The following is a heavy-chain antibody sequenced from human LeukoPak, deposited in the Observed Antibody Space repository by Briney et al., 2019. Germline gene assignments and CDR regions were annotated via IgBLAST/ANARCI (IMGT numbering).Heavy chain of an antibody. CDR3: ARDKDYDILMLAY. CDR1: GYTFTSYY. Sequence: ASVKVSCKASGYTFTSYYMHWVRQAPGQGLEWMGIITPSSGSTKYAQKFQGRVTMTRDTSMSTVYMELSSLRSEDTAVYYCARDKDYDILMLAYWGQGTLVTVS. V-gene: IGHV1-46*01. D-gene: IGHD3-9*01. J-gene: IGHJ4*02. CDR2: ITPSSGST.